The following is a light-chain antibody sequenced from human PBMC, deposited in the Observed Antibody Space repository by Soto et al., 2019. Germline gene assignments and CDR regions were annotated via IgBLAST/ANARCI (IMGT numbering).Light chain of an antibody. CDR2: EVN. CDR3: SSYTSSSTWV. CDR1: SSDVGGYNY. J-gene: IGLJ2*01. V-gene: IGLV2-14*01. Sequence: QSALTQPASVSGSPGQSITISCTGTSSDVGGYNYVSWYQQHPGKAPKLMISEVNKRPSGVSNRCSGSKSGNTASLTISGLQAEDEADYYCSSYTSSSTWVFGGGTKLTVL.